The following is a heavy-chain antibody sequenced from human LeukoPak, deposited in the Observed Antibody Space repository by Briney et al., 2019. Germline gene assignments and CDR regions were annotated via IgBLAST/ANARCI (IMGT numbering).Heavy chain of an antibody. CDR1: GGSISAYY. J-gene: IGHJ6*03. CDR2: IYSSGST. D-gene: IGHD2-2*01. CDR3: ARGIYCSSTTCYYYSYYMDV. V-gene: IGHV4-4*07. Sequence: SETLSLTCTVSGGSISAYYWSWTRQPAGKGLEWIGRIYSSGSTNYNPSLKSRVTMSLDTSKNQFSLKLSSVTAADTAVYYCARGIYCSSTTCYYYSYYMDVWGKGTTVTVSS.